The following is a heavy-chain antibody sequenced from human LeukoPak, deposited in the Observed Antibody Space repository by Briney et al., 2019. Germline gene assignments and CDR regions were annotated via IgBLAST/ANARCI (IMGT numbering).Heavy chain of an antibody. J-gene: IGHJ3*02. CDR2: IYYSGST. V-gene: IGHV4-59*08. CDR1: GGSVSSYY. Sequence: SETLSLTCTDSGGSVSSYYWSWIRQPPGKGLEWIGYIYYSGSTNYNPSLKSRVTISVDTSKNQFSLKLSSVTAADTAVYYCATSTSSSIRTHYDYVWGSYHAFDIWGQGTMVTVSS. D-gene: IGHD3-16*01. CDR3: ATSTSSSIRTHYDYVWGSYHAFDI.